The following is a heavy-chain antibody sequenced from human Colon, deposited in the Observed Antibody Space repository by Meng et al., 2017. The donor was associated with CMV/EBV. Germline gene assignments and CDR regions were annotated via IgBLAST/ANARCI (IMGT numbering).Heavy chain of an antibody. CDR2: ACYGVTT. V-gene: IGHV4-39*01. CDR3: ARRVSGSSFRDY. Sequence: WETLCLTCTVSGGSISSGRYYWGWIRQPPGKGVEWLGNACYGVTTYYNPSLKSRVTISLDTSKNQFSLKLDSVTAADTAVYYCARRVSGSSFRDYWGQGTLVTVSS. J-gene: IGHJ4*02. CDR1: GGSISSGRYY. D-gene: IGHD3-10*01.